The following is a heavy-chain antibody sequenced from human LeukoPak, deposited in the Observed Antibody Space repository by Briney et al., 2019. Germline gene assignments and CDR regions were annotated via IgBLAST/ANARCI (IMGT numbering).Heavy chain of an antibody. CDR3: ASPPRYCSGGSCYFTHDY. Sequence: RRASVKVSCKASGYTFTGYYMHWVRQAPGQGLEWMGWINPNSGGTNYAHKFKGRVTMTRDTSISTAYMELSRLRSDDTAVYYCASPPRYCSGGSCYFTHDYWGQGTLVTVSS. V-gene: IGHV1-2*02. D-gene: IGHD2-15*01. CDR2: INPNSGGT. J-gene: IGHJ4*02. CDR1: GYTFTGYY.